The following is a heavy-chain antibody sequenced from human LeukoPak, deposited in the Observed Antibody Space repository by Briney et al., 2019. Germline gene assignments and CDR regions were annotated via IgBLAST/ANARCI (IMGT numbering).Heavy chain of an antibody. D-gene: IGHD5-18*01. CDR2: IYSGGST. Sequence: GGSLRLSCAASGFTVSSNYMSWVRQAPGKGLEWVSVIYSGGSTYYADSVKGRFTISRDNSKNTLYLQMNSLRAEDTAVYYCAGEVDTAMVTGFDYWGQGTLVTVSS. V-gene: IGHV3-66*02. CDR3: AGEVDTAMVTGFDY. CDR1: GFTVSSNY. J-gene: IGHJ4*02.